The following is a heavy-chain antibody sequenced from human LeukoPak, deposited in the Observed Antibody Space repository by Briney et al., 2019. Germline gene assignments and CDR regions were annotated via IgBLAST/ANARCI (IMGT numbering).Heavy chain of an antibody. V-gene: IGHV4-34*01. D-gene: IGHD5-12*01. J-gene: IGHJ3*02. CDR1: GGSFSGYY. CDR3: ARRWLRFKSAFDI. CDR2: INHSGST. Sequence: SETLSLTCAVYGGSFSGYYWSWIRQPPGKGLEWIGEINHSGSTNYNPSLKSRVTISVDTSKNQFSLKLSSVTAADTAVYYCARRWLRFKSAFDIWGQGTMVTVSS.